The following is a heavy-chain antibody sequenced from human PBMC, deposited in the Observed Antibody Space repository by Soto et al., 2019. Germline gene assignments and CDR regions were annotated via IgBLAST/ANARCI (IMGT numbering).Heavy chain of an antibody. Sequence: ASVKVSCKASGYTFTSYYMHWVRQAPGQGLEWMGIINTSGGSTSYAQKFQGRVTMTRDTSTSTVYMELSSLRSEDTAVYYCARATTVVTGVDYWGQGTLVTVSS. V-gene: IGHV1-46*01. CDR1: GYTFTSYY. D-gene: IGHD4-17*01. CDR3: ARATTVVTGVDY. CDR2: INTSGGST. J-gene: IGHJ4*02.